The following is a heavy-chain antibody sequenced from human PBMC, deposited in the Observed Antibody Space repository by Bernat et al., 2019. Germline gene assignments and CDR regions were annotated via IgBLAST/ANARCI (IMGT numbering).Heavy chain of an antibody. CDR2: ISGSGDST. CDR1: GFTFSSFA. D-gene: IGHD2-15*01. V-gene: IGHV3-23*01. J-gene: IGHJ6*02. CDR3: AKGIYPKGYCSGGNCYYYFYGMDV. Sequence: EVQLLESGGGLVQPGGSLRLSCGASGFTFSSFAMSWVRQAAGRGLEWVSGISGSGDSTYYAGSVKGRFTISRDYSKNTLYLQMNSLRAEDTAVYYCAKGIYPKGYCSGGNCYYYFYGMDVWGQGTTVTVSS.